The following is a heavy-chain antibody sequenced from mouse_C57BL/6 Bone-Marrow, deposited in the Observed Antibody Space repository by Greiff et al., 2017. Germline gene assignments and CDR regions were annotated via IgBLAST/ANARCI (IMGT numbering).Heavy chain of an antibody. D-gene: IGHD2-1*01. Sequence: QVQLQQPGAELVKPGASVQMSCKASGYTFTSYWITWVKQRPGQGLEWIGDIYPGSGSTNYNEKFKSKATLTVDTSSSTAYMQLISLSSEDSAVYYCARDGNYVGDYFDYWGQGTTLTVSS. CDR2: IYPGSGST. CDR3: ARDGNYVGDYFDY. CDR1: GYTFTSYW. V-gene: IGHV1-55*01. J-gene: IGHJ2*01.